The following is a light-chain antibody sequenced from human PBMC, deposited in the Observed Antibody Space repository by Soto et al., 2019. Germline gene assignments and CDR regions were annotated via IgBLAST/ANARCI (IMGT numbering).Light chain of an antibody. V-gene: IGLV1-36*01. CDR3: AAWDDSLNGGV. CDR1: SSNIGNNA. J-gene: IGLJ3*02. CDR2: YDD. Sequence: QSVLTQPPSVSEAPRQRVTLSCSGGSSNIGNNAVNWYQQVPRKAPKLLIYYDDLVASGVSDRFSGSKSDTSASLAISGLQSEDEAVYYCAAWDDSLNGGVFGGGTKVTVL.